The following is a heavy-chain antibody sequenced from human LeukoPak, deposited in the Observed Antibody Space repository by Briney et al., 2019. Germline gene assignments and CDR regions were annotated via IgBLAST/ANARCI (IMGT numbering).Heavy chain of an antibody. CDR2: IIPIFGTA. D-gene: IGHD2-15*01. CDR1: GGTFSSYA. J-gene: IGHJ4*02. Sequence: SVKVSCKASGGTFSSYAISWVRQAPGQGLEWMGGIIPIFGTANYAQKFQGRVTITADESTSTAYMELSSLRSEDTAVYYCARSLGEAATFDYWGQGTLVTVSS. CDR3: ARSLGEAATFDY. V-gene: IGHV1-69*13.